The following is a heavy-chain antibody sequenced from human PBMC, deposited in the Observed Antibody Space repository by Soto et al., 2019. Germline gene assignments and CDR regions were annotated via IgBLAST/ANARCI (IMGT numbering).Heavy chain of an antibody. CDR2: IIPIFGTA. CDR1: GYTFTGYY. D-gene: IGHD2-21*02. J-gene: IGHJ3*02. V-gene: IGHV1-69*13. CDR3: ARENREMTRAFDI. Sequence: SVKVSCKSSGYTFTGYYIHWVRQAPGQGLEWMGGIIPIFGTANYAQKFQGRVTITADESTSTAYMELSSLRSEDTAVYYCARENREMTRAFDIWGQGTMVNVSS.